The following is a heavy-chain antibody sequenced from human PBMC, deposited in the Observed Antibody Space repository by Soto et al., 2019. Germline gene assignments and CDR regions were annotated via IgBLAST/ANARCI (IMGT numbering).Heavy chain of an antibody. Sequence: QVQLVQSGAEVKKPGSSVKVSCKASGGTFSSYTISWVRQAPGQGLEWMGRIIPILGIANYAQKFQGRVTITADKSTSTAYMELSSLRSEDTAVYYCARGSPSGSILLDYYYYMDVWGKGTTVTVSS. J-gene: IGHJ6*03. CDR2: IIPILGIA. V-gene: IGHV1-69*02. D-gene: IGHD3-10*01. CDR3: ARGSPSGSILLDYYYYMDV. CDR1: GGTFSSYT.